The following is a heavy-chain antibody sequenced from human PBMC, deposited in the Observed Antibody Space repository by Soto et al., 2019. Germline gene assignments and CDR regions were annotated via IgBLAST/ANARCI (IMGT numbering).Heavy chain of an antibody. CDR3: AAAYYDFWSGYYRSMFMDY. D-gene: IGHD3-3*01. Sequence: SVKVSCKASGFTFTSSAVQWVRQARGQRLEWIGWIVAGSGNTNYAQKFQERVTITRDMSTSTAYMELSSLRSEDTAVYYCAAAYYDFWSGYYRSMFMDYWGQGTLVTVSS. CDR1: GFTFTSSA. CDR2: IVAGSGNT. J-gene: IGHJ4*02. V-gene: IGHV1-58*01.